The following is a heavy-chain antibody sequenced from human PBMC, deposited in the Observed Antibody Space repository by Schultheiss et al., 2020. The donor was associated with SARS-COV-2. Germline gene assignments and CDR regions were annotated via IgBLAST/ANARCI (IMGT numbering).Heavy chain of an antibody. D-gene: IGHD5-18*01. CDR3: ARVGYSYGLDYYYYGMDV. CDR2: VYYSGST. J-gene: IGHJ6*02. V-gene: IGHV4-39*07. Sequence: SQTLSLTCRVSGGPISSSSYYWGWIRQPPGKGLEWIGSVYYSGSTYYNASLKSRVTISVDTSKNQFSLKLSSVTAADTAVYYCARVGYSYGLDYYYYGMDVWGQGTTVTVS. CDR1: GGPISSSSYY.